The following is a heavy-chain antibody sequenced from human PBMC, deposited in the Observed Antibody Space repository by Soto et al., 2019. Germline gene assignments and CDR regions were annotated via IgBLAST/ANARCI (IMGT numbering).Heavy chain of an antibody. CDR2: ISYDGSNE. Sequence: GGSLRLSCAASGFTFNGYAMHWVRQAPGKGLEWVAVISYDGSNEYYADSVKGRLTISRDNSKNTLYLQMNSLRAEDTAVYYRARVKAAGSGYYYYYYGMDVWGQGTTVTVSS. CDR1: GFTFNGYA. J-gene: IGHJ6*02. CDR3: ARVKAAGSGYYYYYYGMDV. V-gene: IGHV3-30-3*01. D-gene: IGHD3-9*01.